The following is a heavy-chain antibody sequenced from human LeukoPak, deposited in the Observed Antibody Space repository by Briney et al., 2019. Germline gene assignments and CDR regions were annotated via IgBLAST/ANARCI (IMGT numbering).Heavy chain of an antibody. D-gene: IGHD3-3*01. J-gene: IGHJ3*02. Sequence: AGGSLRLSCAASGFTFSSHWMHWVRQAPGKGLEWVSYISSSSNTIYYADPVKGRFTISRDSAKNSLYLHMNSLRAEDTAVYYCVREGRVDAFDIWGQGAMVTVSS. CDR1: GFTFSSHW. CDR3: VREGRVDAFDI. CDR2: ISSSSNTI. V-gene: IGHV3-48*01.